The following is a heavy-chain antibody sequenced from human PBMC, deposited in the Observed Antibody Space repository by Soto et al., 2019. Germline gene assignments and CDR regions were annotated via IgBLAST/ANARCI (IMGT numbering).Heavy chain of an antibody. Sequence: SETLSLTCTFSVFSIISSIYYLCFIRQPPGKGLEWIGSIYYIGSTYYNPSLKSRVTISVDTSKNQFSLKLSSVTAADTAVYYCERKDEEYRSYPWGQGNLVTVSS. CDR2: IYYIGST. D-gene: IGHD6-6*01. J-gene: IGHJ5*02. V-gene: IGHV4-39*01. CDR3: ERKDEEYRSYP. CDR1: VFSIISSIYY.